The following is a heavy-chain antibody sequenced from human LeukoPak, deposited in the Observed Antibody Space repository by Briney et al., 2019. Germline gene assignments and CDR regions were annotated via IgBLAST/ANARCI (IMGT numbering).Heavy chain of an antibody. CDR1: GFTVSSNY. Sequence: GGSLRLSCAASGFTVSSNYMSWVRQAPGKGLEWVSVIYSGGSTYYADSVKGRFTISRDNSKNTLHLQMNSLRAEDTAVYYCARENIAARPHHFDYWGQGTLVSVSS. D-gene: IGHD6-6*01. CDR3: ARENIAARPHHFDY. V-gene: IGHV3-53*01. J-gene: IGHJ4*02. CDR2: IYSGGST.